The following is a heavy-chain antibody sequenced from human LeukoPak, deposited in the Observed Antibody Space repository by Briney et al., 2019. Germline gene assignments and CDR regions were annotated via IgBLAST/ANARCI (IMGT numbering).Heavy chain of an antibody. J-gene: IGHJ5*02. Sequence: PGGFLRLSCAASGFTFSSYSMNWVRQAPGKGLEWVSYISSSSSTIYYADSVKGRFTISRDNAKNSLYLQMNSLRDEDTAVYYCAGSLQLWYSSSWYWFDPWGQGTLVTVSS. V-gene: IGHV3-48*02. CDR3: AGSLQLWYSSSWYWFDP. D-gene: IGHD6-13*01. CDR1: GFTFSSYS. CDR2: ISSSSSTI.